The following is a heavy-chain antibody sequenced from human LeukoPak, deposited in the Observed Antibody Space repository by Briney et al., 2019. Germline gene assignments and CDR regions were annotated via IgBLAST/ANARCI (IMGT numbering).Heavy chain of an antibody. CDR2: INHSGST. CDR3: ARETLTIRPPPGDGQNEGSFDY. CDR1: GGFFSGYY. J-gene: IGHJ4*02. Sequence: PSETLSLTCAVYGGFFSGYYWSWIRQPPGKGLEWIGEINHSGSTNYNPSLKSRVTISVDTSKNQFSLKLSSVTAADTAVYYCARETLTIRPPPGDGQNEGSFDYWGQGTLVTVSS. V-gene: IGHV4-34*01. D-gene: IGHD7-27*01.